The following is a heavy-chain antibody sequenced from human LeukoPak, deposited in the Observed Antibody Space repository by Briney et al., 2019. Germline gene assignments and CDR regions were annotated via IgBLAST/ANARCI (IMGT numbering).Heavy chain of an antibody. CDR3: ARDWKPDYYYGMDV. CDR1: GGSISSGDYY. D-gene: IGHD1-1*01. Sequence: SETLSLTCTVSGGSISSGDYYWSWSRQPPGKGLECIGYIYYSGSTYYNPSLKSRVTISVDTSKNQFSLKLSSVTAADTAVYYCARDWKPDYYYGMDVWGQGTTVTVSS. J-gene: IGHJ6*02. V-gene: IGHV4-30-4*01. CDR2: IYYSGST.